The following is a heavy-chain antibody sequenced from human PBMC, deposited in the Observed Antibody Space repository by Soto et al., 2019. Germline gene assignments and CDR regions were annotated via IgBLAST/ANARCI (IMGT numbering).Heavy chain of an antibody. D-gene: IGHD3-9*01. CDR2: IYYSGST. CDR3: ARASYDILTGYYDY. Sequence: SETLSLTCTVSGGSISSGGYYWSWIRQHPGKGLEWIGYIYYSGSTYYNPSLKSRVTISVDTSKNQFSLKLSSVTAADTAVYYCARASYDILTGYYDYWGQGTLVTVSS. CDR1: GGSISSGGYY. V-gene: IGHV4-31*03. J-gene: IGHJ4*02.